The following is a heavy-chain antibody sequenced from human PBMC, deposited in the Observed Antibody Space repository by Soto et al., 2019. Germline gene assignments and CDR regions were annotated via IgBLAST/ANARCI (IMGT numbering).Heavy chain of an antibody. CDR2: INAVNGNT. D-gene: IGHD2-2*01. CDR1: GYTFTDYT. J-gene: IGHJ6*03. CDR3: ARDLGYCSSTSCYDYYYYYMDV. Sequence: ASVKVSCKASGYTFTDYTMHWVRQAPGQRLEWMGWINAVNGNTKYSQKYQGRVTITRDTSASTAYMELSSPRSEDTAVYYCARDLGYCSSTSCYDYYYYYMDVWGKGTTVTVSS. V-gene: IGHV1-3*01.